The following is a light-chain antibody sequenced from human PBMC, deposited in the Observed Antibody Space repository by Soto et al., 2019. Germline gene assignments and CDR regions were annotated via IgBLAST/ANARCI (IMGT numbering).Light chain of an antibody. CDR3: QQYGSSPRT. V-gene: IGKV3-20*01. J-gene: IGKJ1*01. CDR2: GAS. CDR1: QSVSSSY. Sequence: EIVFTQSPVTPSLSSGERATLSCRASQSVSSSYLAWYQQKPGQAPRLLIYGASSRATGIPDRFSGSGSGTDFTLTISRLEPEDFAVYYCQQYGSSPRTFGQGTKVDI.